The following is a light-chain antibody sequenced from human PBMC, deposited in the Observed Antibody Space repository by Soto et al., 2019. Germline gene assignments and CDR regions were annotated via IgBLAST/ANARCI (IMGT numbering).Light chain of an antibody. CDR2: GAS. CDR3: QQFGSSPTMYT. J-gene: IGKJ2*01. Sequence: ESVLTQSPGTLSLSPGERATLSCRASQSVSSSYVAWYQQKPGQAPRLPIYGASSRATGISDRFSGSGSGTDFSLTISRLEPEDFAVYYCQQFGSSPTMYTFGQGTKLEIK. CDR1: QSVSSSY. V-gene: IGKV3-20*01.